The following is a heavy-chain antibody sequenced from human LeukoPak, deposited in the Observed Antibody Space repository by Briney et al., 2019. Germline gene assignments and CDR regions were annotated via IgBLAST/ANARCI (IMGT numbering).Heavy chain of an antibody. CDR3: ARGNYRIRYFDLDYYYYGMDV. Sequence: GGSLRLSCVASGFTFSDYSMNWVRQAPGKGLEWVSSISSGSTYIYYADSLKGRFTISRDNAKNSLFLEMNSLRAEDTAVYYCARGNYRIRYFDLDYYYYGMDVWGQGTTVTVSS. V-gene: IGHV3-21*01. D-gene: IGHD3-9*01. CDR1: GFTFSDYS. J-gene: IGHJ6*02. CDR2: ISSGSTYI.